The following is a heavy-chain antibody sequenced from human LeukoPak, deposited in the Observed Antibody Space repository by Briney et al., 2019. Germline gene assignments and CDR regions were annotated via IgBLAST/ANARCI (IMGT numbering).Heavy chain of an antibody. Sequence: GGSLRLSCAASGFTFSSYGMHWVRQAPGKGLEWVAFIRYDGSNKYYADSVKGRFTISRDNSKNTLNLQRNSLRAEDTAVYYCAKDPTHYRVWDYYETIGLSYWGQGTLATVSS. V-gene: IGHV3-30*02. CDR1: GFTFSSYG. CDR3: AKDPTHYRVWDYYETIGLSY. D-gene: IGHD3-22*01. J-gene: IGHJ4*02. CDR2: IRYDGSNK.